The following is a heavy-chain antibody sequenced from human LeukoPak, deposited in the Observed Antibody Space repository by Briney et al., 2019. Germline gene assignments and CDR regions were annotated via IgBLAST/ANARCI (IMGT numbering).Heavy chain of an antibody. D-gene: IGHD1-14*01. CDR2: ISAYNGNT. V-gene: IGHV1-18*04. CDR1: GYTFTSYG. Sequence: GASVKVSCKASGYTFTSYGISWVRQAPGQGLEWMGWISAYNGNTNYAQKLQGRVTMTTDTSTSTAYMELRSLRSDDTAVYYCARDLEPRITWAIHAFDIWGQGTMVTVSS. CDR3: ARDLEPRITWAIHAFDI. J-gene: IGHJ3*02.